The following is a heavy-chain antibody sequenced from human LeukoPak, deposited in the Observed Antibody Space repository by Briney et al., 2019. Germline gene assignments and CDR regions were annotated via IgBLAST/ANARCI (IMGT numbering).Heavy chain of an antibody. CDR1: GFTFNTFN. CDR2: ITSGGDYI. Sequence: GGSLSLSCAASGFTFNTFNMNWVRQAPGKGLEWGSTITSGGDYIYYAYSVKGRFTTSRDNAKNSLSLQLNSLRVEDTAVYYCARGHYDVLAASYKWTPDYWGQGTLVTVSS. D-gene: IGHD3-9*01. CDR3: ARGHYDVLAASYKWTPDY. J-gene: IGHJ4*02. V-gene: IGHV3-21*01.